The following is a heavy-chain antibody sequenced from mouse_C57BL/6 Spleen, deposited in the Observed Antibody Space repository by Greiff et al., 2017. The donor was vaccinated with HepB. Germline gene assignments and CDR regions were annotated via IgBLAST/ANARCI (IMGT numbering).Heavy chain of an antibody. Sequence: QVQLQQSGAELVRPGTSVKVSCKASGYAFTNYLIEWVKQRPGQGLEWIGVINPGSGGTNYNEKFKGKATLTAYKSSSTAYMQLSSLTSEDSAVYFCARGGSTVVARRWFAYWGQGTLVTVSA. D-gene: IGHD1-1*01. V-gene: IGHV1-54*01. CDR1: GYAFTNYL. J-gene: IGHJ3*01. CDR2: INPGSGGT. CDR3: ARGGSTVVARRWFAY.